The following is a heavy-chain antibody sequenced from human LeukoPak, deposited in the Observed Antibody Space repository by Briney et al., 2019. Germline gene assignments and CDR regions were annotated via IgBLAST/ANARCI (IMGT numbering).Heavy chain of an antibody. Sequence: GASVKVSFKASGYPFTSYGISWVRQAPGQGLEWMGWISAYNGNTNYAQKLQDRVTMTTDTSTSTACMELRSLRSDDTAVYYCARDLGTPYYYYGMDVWGQGTTVTVSS. CDR2: ISAYNGNT. CDR3: ARDLGTPYYYYGMDV. V-gene: IGHV1-18*01. D-gene: IGHD7-27*01. J-gene: IGHJ6*02. CDR1: GYPFTSYG.